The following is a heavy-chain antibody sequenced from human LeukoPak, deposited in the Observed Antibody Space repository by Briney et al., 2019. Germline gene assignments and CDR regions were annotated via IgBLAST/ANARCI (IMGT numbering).Heavy chain of an antibody. CDR2: ISWNSGSI. J-gene: IGHJ4*02. D-gene: IGHD1-26*01. CDR3: AKDRSIGTYYTFDS. Sequence: TGGSLRLSCAASGFTFDDYAMHWVRQAPGKGLEWVSGISWNSGSIGYADSVKGRFTISRDNAENSLYLQMSSLTAKDTAVYYCAKDRSIGTYYTFDSWGQGTLVTVSS. V-gene: IGHV3-9*01. CDR1: GFTFDDYA.